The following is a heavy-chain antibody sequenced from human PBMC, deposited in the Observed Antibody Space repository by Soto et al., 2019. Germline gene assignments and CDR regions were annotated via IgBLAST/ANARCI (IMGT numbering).Heavy chain of an antibody. CDR1: GGTFSSYA. CDR2: IIPIFGTA. J-gene: IGHJ6*02. D-gene: IGHD2-2*02. CDR3: ARDLGSSTSCYSCYYGMDV. Sequence: QVQLVQSGAEVKKPGSSVKVSCKASGGTFSSYAISWVRQAPGQGLEWMGGIIPIFGTANYAQKFQGRVTITADESKSTAYMELSSLRSEDTAVYYCARDLGSSTSCYSCYYGMDVWGQGTTVTVSS. V-gene: IGHV1-69*01.